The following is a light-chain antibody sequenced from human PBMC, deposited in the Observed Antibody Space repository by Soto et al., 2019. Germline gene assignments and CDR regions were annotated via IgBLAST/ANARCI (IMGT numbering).Light chain of an antibody. CDR3: MQALRTRA. CDR1: QSLLHSNGYNY. V-gene: IGKV2-28*01. Sequence: DIVMTQSPLSLPVTPGEPASISCRSSQSLLHSNGYNYLDWYLQKPGQSPQLLIYLGSNRASGVPDRFSGSGSRTDFTLKISRVEAEDVGVYYCMQALRTRAFGQGTRLEIK. CDR2: LGS. J-gene: IGKJ5*01.